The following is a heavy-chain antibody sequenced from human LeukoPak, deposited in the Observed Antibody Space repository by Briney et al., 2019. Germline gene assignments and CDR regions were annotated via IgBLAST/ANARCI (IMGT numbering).Heavy chain of an antibody. CDR3: ARLYQLSYYYYYGMDV. CDR2: INTNTGNP. CDR1: GYAFIRYH. J-gene: IGHJ6*02. V-gene: IGHV7-4-1*02. D-gene: IGHD2-2*01. Sequence: GASVKVSCKASGYAFIRYHIHWVRQAPGQGLEWMGWINTNTGNPTYAQGFTGRFVFSLDTSVSTAYLQISSLKAEDTAVYYCARLYQLSYYYYYGMDVWGQGTTVTVSS.